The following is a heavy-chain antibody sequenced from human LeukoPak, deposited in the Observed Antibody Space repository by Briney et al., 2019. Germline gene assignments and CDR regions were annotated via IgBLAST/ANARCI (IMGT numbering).Heavy chain of an antibody. CDR3: ALGSTVITSWDY. CDR1: GFSLSTNGVG. D-gene: IGHD4-23*01. CDR2: IYWNDDK. Sequence: ESGPTLVKPPQTLTLTCTFSGFSLSTNGVGVGWIRQPPGKALEWLALIYWNDDKRYRPSLKSRLSITKDTSKNQVVLTMTKMDPVDTATYYCALGSTVITSWDYWGQGTLVTVSS. J-gene: IGHJ4*02. V-gene: IGHV2-5*01.